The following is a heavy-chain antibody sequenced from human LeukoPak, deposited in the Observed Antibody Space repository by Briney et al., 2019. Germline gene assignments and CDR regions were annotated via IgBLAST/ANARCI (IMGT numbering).Heavy chain of an antibody. CDR3: ARDQLAYSGYDTLFDY. Sequence: GGSLRLSCAASGFTFNSYAIHWVRQAPGKGLEWVAVISYEGSNKYYADSVKGRFTISRDNSKNTLYLQLNSLRPEDTAVYYCARDQLAYSGYDTLFDYWGQGTLVTVSS. CDR2: ISYEGSNK. D-gene: IGHD5-12*01. J-gene: IGHJ4*02. V-gene: IGHV3-30*04. CDR1: GFTFNSYA.